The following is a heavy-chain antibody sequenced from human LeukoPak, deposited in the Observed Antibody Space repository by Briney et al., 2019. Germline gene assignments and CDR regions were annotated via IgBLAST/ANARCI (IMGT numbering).Heavy chain of an antibody. CDR3: AKDPRNWDFFDY. CDR2: ISGSGGST. CDR1: GFTFSSYA. D-gene: IGHD7-27*01. Sequence: GGSLRLSCAASGFTFSSYAMSWVRQAPGKGLEWVSAISGSGGSTYYADSVKGRFTISRDNSKNTLYLQVNSLRAEDTAVYYCAKDPRNWDFFDYWGQGTLVTVSS. V-gene: IGHV3-23*01. J-gene: IGHJ4*02.